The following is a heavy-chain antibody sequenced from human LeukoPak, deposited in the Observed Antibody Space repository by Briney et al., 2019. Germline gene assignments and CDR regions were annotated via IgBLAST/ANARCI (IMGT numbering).Heavy chain of an antibody. Sequence: ASVKVSCKASGYTFTDYYVHWVRQAPGQGLEWMGWINPNSGGTNYAQKFQGRVTMTRDTSISTAYMELSRLRSDDTAVYYCARDHPLYRTAMEGWGQGTLVTVSS. CDR2: INPNSGGT. D-gene: IGHD5-18*01. CDR3: ARDHPLYRTAMEG. CDR1: GYTFTDYY. V-gene: IGHV1-2*02. J-gene: IGHJ4*02.